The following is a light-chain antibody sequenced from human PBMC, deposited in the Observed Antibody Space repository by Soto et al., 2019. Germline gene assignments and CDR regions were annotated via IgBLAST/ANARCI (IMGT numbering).Light chain of an antibody. CDR2: DAS. CDR1: QSVNNN. CDR3: QQRSNWPPIT. V-gene: IGKV3-11*01. Sequence: EIVMTQSPATLSVSPGERVTLSCRASQSVNNNLAWYQQTPGRAPRLLIYDASNRATGVPARFSGSGSGTDFTLTISSLEPEDFAVYYCQQRSNWPPITFGQGTRLEIK. J-gene: IGKJ5*01.